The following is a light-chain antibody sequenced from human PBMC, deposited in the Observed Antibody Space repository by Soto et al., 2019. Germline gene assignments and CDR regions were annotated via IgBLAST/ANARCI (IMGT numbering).Light chain of an antibody. J-gene: IGKJ3*01. CDR2: WAS. Sequence: DIVLTQSPDSLAVSLGERATINCKSSQSLLSTADNKNYLGWFQQKPGQPPKLVVRWASARESGVPDRFSGSGSRTDFNLTISSLQVEDVSVYYCQQHYSAPLSFGPGTKVDLK. V-gene: IGKV4-1*01. CDR3: QQHYSAPLS. CDR1: QSLLSTADNKNY.